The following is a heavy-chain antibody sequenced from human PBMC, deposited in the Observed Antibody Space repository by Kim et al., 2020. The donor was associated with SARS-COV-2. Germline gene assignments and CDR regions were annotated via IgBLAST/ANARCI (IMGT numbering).Heavy chain of an antibody. D-gene: IGHD5-12*01. J-gene: IGHJ4*02. CDR2: T. Sequence: TRYSPSFQGQVTISADKSISTAYLQWSSLKASDPAMYYCARRGTTIGPFDYWGQGTLVTVSS. CDR3: ARRGTTIGPFDY. V-gene: IGHV5-51*01.